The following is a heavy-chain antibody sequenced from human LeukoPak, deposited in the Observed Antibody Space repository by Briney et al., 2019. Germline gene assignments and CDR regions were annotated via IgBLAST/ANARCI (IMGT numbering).Heavy chain of an antibody. V-gene: IGHV3-33*01. CDR1: GSTFGSHG. CDR3: ARLRGAAAFDI. J-gene: IGHJ3*02. CDR2: IWYDGSKK. D-gene: IGHD3-10*01. Sequence: GKSLRLSCEASGSTFGSHGRHWVRQAPGQGLEWVALIWYDGSKKYYADSVKGRFTISRDNPKNTLYLQMDSLRAEDTAVYFCARLRGAAAFDIWGQGTMVTVSS.